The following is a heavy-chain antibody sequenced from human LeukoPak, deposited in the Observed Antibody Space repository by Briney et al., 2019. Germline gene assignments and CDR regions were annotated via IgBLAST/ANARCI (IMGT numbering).Heavy chain of an antibody. J-gene: IGHJ6*03. CDR2: INPNSGGT. V-gene: IGHV1-2*02. D-gene: IGHD2-2*01. CDR3: AREGVVPAAHTPRYSYYYMDF. CDR1: VYTYTGYY. Sequence: GASVNLSHTSFVYTYTGYYIHWARQAPGQGLEWMGWINPNSGGTNYAQKFQGRVTMTRDTSISTAYMELSRLRSDATAVYYCAREGVVPAAHTPRYSYYYMDFCFRGTTVTVSS.